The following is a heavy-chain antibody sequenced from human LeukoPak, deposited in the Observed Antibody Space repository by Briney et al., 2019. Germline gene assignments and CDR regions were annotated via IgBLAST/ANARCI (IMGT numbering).Heavy chain of an antibody. Sequence: SETLSLTCTVSGGSISSSSYYWGWIRQPPGKGLEWIGSIYYSGSTYYNPSLKSRVTISVDTSKNQFSLKLSSVTAADTAVYYCVGGVKQQLLNWGQGTLVTVSS. D-gene: IGHD6-13*01. CDR1: GGSISSSSYY. V-gene: IGHV4-39*01. CDR3: VGGVKQQLLN. J-gene: IGHJ1*01. CDR2: IYYSGST.